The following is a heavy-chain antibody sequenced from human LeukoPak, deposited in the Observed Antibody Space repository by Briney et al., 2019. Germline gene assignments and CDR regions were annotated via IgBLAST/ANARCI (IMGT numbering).Heavy chain of an antibody. CDR3: AKDRTDYLAFDI. V-gene: IGHV3-48*03. CDR1: GFTFSTYA. J-gene: IGHJ3*02. CDR2: FGSTGTI. Sequence: GGSLRLSCVASGFTFSTYAMNWIRQAPGKGLEWVAYFGSTGTIHYADSMRGRFTISRDNAEMSLFLHMNSLRAEDTAVYYCAKDRTDYLAFDIWGQGTMVTVSS. D-gene: IGHD4/OR15-4a*01.